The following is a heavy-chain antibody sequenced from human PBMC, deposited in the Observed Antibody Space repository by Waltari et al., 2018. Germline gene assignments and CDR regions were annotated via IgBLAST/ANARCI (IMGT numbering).Heavy chain of an antibody. CDR3: ARGGGGDWEWFDP. V-gene: IGHV4-59*01. CDR2: IYYTGST. D-gene: IGHD2-21*02. J-gene: IGHJ5*02. CDR1: GGSIVGFY. Sequence: QVQLQESGPRLRTPSATLSLIRTVAGGSIVGFYWGWARQPPGKGLDWIGYIYYTGSTNFNPSLKSRVTMSVDTSKNQFSLKLSSVTAADTAFYYCARGGGGDWEWFDPWGQGTLVTVSS.